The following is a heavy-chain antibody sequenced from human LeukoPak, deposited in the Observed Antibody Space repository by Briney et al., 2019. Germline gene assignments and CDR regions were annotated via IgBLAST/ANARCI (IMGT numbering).Heavy chain of an antibody. CDR1: GFNFANHA. Sequence: GGSLRLSCAASGFNFANHAMSWVRQTRGKGLEWVSAISGGGDITYYADSVTGRFTISRDNSKDTLFLQMHSLRPGDTAVYYCVREDTPATANYWGQGTLVTISS. D-gene: IGHD2-21*02. V-gene: IGHV3-23*01. J-gene: IGHJ4*02. CDR2: ISGGGDIT. CDR3: VREDTPATANY.